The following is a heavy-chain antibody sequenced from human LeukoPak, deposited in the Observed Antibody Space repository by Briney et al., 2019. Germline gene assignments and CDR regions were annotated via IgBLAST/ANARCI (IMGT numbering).Heavy chain of an antibody. J-gene: IGHJ4*02. CDR2: INPNSGGT. D-gene: IGHD2-2*01. Sequence: GASVKVSCKASGYTFTDYYMHWVRQAPGQGLEWMGWINPNSGGTYSAQKFQGWVTMTRDTSISTAYMELSRLTPDDTAVCYCARANALHCSSTSCLFDYWGQGTLVTVSS. CDR3: ARANALHCSSTSCLFDY. V-gene: IGHV1-2*04. CDR1: GYTFTDYY.